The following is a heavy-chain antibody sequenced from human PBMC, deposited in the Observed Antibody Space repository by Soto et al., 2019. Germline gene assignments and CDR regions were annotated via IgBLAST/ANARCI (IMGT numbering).Heavy chain of an antibody. CDR2: IYYSGST. Sequence: QVQLQESGPGLVKPSQTLSLTCTVSGGSISSGGYYWSWIRQHPGKGLEWIGYIYYSGSTYYNPSLNSSVTISVDTSKNQFSLKLSSVTAADTAVYYCARAVLLGFVYGMDVWGQGTTVTVSS. CDR3: ARAVLLGFVYGMDV. D-gene: IGHD3-10*01. V-gene: IGHV4-31*03. J-gene: IGHJ6*02. CDR1: GGSISSGGYY.